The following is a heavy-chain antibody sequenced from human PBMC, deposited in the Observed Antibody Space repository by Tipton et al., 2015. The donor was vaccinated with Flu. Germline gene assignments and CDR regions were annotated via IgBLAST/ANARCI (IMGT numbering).Heavy chain of an antibody. CDR3: AKAPLYSENYYGYYYGMDV. CDR1: GFTFSTYA. V-gene: IGHV3-23*01. Sequence: GSLRLSCAASGFTFSTYAMTWVRQAPGKGLEWVSGISGSGGTTYYTDSVKGRFTISRDNSKNTLYLQMNSLRAEDTAVYYCAKAPLYSENYYGYYYGMDVWGQGTTVTVSS. J-gene: IGHJ6*02. CDR2: ISGSGGTT. D-gene: IGHD1-26*01.